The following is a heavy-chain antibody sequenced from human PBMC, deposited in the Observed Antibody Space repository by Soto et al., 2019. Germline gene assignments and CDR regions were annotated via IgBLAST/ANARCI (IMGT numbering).Heavy chain of an antibody. J-gene: IGHJ4*02. CDR3: AKGGNRYYDFWSDY. D-gene: IGHD3-3*01. CDR1: GFTFDNYA. CDR2: INWNSGRS. V-gene: IGHV3-9*01. Sequence: EVQLVESGGGLVQPGRSLRLSCAASGFTFDNYAMHWVRQAPGKGLEWVSGINWNSGRSVYADSVKGRFTISRDNARNYLFLQMDSLRVEDTALYYCAKGGNRYYDFWSDYWGQGTLVTVSS.